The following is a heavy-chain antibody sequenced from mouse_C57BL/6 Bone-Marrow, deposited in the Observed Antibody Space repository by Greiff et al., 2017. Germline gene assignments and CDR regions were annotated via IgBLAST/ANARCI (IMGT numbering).Heavy chain of an antibody. V-gene: IGHV1-4*01. D-gene: IGHD2-3*01. Sequence: QVHVKQSGAELARPGASVKMSCKASGYTFTSYTMHWVKQRPGQGLEWIGYINPSSGYTKYNQKFKDKATLTADKSSSTAYMQLSSLTSEDSAVYYCARSDGYYLAWFAYWGQGTLVTVSA. J-gene: IGHJ3*01. CDR2: INPSSGYT. CDR1: GYTFTSYT. CDR3: ARSDGYYLAWFAY.